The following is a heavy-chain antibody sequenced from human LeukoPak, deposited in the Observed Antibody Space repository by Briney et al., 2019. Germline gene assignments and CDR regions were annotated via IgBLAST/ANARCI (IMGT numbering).Heavy chain of an antibody. CDR2: INHSGST. D-gene: IGHD3-22*01. V-gene: IGHV4-34*01. Sequence: PGGTLRLSCAASGFTFSSYGMSWVRQAPGKGLEWIGEINHSGSTNYNPSLKSRVTISVDTSKNQFSLKLSSVTAADTAVYYCARGDPMTWGQGTLVTVSS. CDR3: ARGDPMT. CDR1: GFTFSSYG. J-gene: IGHJ5*02.